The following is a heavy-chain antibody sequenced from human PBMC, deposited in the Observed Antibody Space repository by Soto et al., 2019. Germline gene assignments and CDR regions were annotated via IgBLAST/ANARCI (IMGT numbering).Heavy chain of an antibody. D-gene: IGHD3-16*01. J-gene: IGHJ4*02. CDR3: ARIRSGFSYVFYY. Sequence: QVTLKESGPVMVKPTETLTLTCRVSGFSLDNVRLGVSWIRQPPGKALEWLAHIFSNDEKSYSTSLKSRLTISQDTSKSQVDLTLTHMVPVYTGTYVCARIRSGFSYVFYYWGKGTRVSVSS. CDR2: IFSNDEK. CDR1: GFSLDNVRLG. V-gene: IGHV2-26*01.